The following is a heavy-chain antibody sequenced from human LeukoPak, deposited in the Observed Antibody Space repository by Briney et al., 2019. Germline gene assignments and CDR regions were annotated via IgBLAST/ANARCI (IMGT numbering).Heavy chain of an antibody. CDR3: AKGRKWELQFDY. CDR2: ISISGGTT. V-gene: IGHV3-23*01. J-gene: IGHJ4*02. Sequence: GGALRLSCAASGFTFSSYAMSWVRQAPGKGLEWVSAISISGGTTYYANSVKGRFTICRDNSKHTLYLQMNSLRAEDTAVYYCAKGRKWELQFDYWGQGTLVTVSS. D-gene: IGHD1-26*01. CDR1: GFTFSSYA.